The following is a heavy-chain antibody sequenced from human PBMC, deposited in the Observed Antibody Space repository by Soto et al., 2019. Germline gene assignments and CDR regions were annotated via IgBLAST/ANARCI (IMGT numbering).Heavy chain of an antibody. J-gene: IGHJ4*02. CDR3: AKDMSPPGSSFFDY. CDR1: GFTFSNSA. V-gene: IGHV3-23*01. D-gene: IGHD3-10*02. Sequence: EVQLLESGGGLVQPGGSLRLSCAASGFTFSNSAMSWVRQAPGKGLEWVSGISGSGGSTYYADSVKGRFTISRDNSRNTLYLQMNSLRAEDTAVYYCAKDMSPPGSSFFDYWGQGTLVTVSS. CDR2: ISGSGGST.